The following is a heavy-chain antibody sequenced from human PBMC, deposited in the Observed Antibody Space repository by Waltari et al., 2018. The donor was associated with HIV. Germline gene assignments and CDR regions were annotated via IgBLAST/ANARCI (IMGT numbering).Heavy chain of an antibody. CDR1: TYIFTIFF. V-gene: IGHV1-2*02. Sequence: QVQLVQSGPEVKKPGASVKVSCEASTYIFTIFFIHWVRQAPGQGLEWMGYIDPHNGATNYAPKFQVRVTMTRDTSIKTAYMELSGLASDDTAVYYCARQYSGFDYRYVAYWGQGTLVTVSS. CDR3: ARQYSGFDYRYVAY. D-gene: IGHD5-12*01. CDR2: IDPHNGAT. J-gene: IGHJ4*02.